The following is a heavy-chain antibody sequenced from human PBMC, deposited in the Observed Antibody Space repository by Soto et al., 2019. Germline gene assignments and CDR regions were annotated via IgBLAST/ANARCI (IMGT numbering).Heavy chain of an antibody. CDR1: GFSFSSYA. CDR3: ARGEDYGTSDYFDY. CDR2: ISYDGDNK. J-gene: IGHJ4*02. Sequence: QVQLVESGGGVVQPGRSLRLSCAASGFSFSSYAMYWVRQPPGKGLEWVAFISYDGDNKYYADSLKGRFTISRDNSKKTLYLQVNSLRAEDTALYYCARGEDYGTSDYFDYWGPGTLVTVSS. V-gene: IGHV3-30-3*01. D-gene: IGHD3-16*01.